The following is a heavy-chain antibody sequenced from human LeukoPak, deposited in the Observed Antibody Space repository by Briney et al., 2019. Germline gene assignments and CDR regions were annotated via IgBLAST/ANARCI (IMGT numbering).Heavy chain of an antibody. CDR3: AKDRGRYYYYGMDV. CDR2: ISWNSGDI. Sequence: GRSLRLSCAASGFTFDDYAMHWGRQSPGKGLEWGSGISWNSGDIDYADSVEGRFTISRDNARNSLYLQMNSLRGEDTALYYCAKDRGRYYYYGMDVWGRGTTVTVSS. J-gene: IGHJ6*02. D-gene: IGHD3-10*01. V-gene: IGHV3-9*01. CDR1: GFTFDDYA.